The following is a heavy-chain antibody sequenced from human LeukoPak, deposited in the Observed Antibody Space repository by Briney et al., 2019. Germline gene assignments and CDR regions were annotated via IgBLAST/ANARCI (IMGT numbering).Heavy chain of an antibody. Sequence: GGSLRLSCAGYGVNFRAYTMNWVRQAPGKGLEWVSGIYGSGEGQTFYADSVRGRFTISRDDSRNLVFLHMDSLRVEDTALYYCAKDVKSDGVWDVDHWGQGTLVTVSS. CDR1: GVNFRAYT. D-gene: IGHD1-26*01. V-gene: IGHV3-23*01. CDR2: IYGSGEGQT. CDR3: AKDVKSDGVWDVDH. J-gene: IGHJ4*02.